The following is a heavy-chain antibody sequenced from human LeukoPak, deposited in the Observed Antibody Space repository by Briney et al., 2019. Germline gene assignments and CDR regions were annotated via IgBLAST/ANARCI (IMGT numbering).Heavy chain of an antibody. V-gene: IGHV3-23*01. D-gene: IGHD1-26*01. Sequence: QAGGSLRPSCFTSGFTFCTNAMSWGRQAPGKGVEWISGISGSGASTYYADSVTGRFTISRDNSRNTLYLQMNSLRGDDTAVYYCAKDVGKWESLHFFDYWGQGTLVTVSS. J-gene: IGHJ4*02. CDR3: AKDVGKWESLHFFDY. CDR1: GFTFCTNA. CDR2: ISGSGAST.